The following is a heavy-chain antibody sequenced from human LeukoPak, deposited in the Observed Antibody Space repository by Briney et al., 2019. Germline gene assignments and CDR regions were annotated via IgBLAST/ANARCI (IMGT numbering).Heavy chain of an antibody. J-gene: IGHJ3*02. CDR2: ISAYNGNT. CDR3: ARDPPDLRFLDPFVDAFDI. CDR1: GYTFTSYG. V-gene: IGHV1-18*01. Sequence: ASVKVSCKASGYTFTSYGISWVRQAPGQGLEWMGWISAYNGNTNYAQKLQGRDTMTTDTSTSTAYMELRSLRSDDTAVYYCARDPPDLRFLDPFVDAFDIWGQGTMVTVSS. D-gene: IGHD3-3*01.